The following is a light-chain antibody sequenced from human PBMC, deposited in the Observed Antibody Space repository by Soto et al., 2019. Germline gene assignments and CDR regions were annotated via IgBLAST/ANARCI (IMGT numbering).Light chain of an antibody. CDR1: SSDIGGYNY. V-gene: IGLV2-14*03. CDR2: DVS. Sequence: QSVLTQPASVSGSPGQSSTISCSGTSSDIGGYNYVSWYQQHPGKAPQLMIYDVSNRPSGLSNRFSGSKSGNTASLTISGLQAEDAADYYCSSYTTISTVVFGGGTKVTVL. CDR3: SSYTTISTVV. J-gene: IGLJ2*01.